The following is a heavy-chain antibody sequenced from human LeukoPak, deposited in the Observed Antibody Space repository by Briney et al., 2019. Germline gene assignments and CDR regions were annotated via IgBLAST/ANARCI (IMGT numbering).Heavy chain of an antibody. D-gene: IGHD3-22*01. J-gene: IGHJ4*02. CDR1: GGSISSSSYY. Sequence: SETLSLTCTVSGGSISSSSYYWGWIRQPPGKGLEWIGSIYYSGSTYYNPSLKSRVTISVDTSKNQFSLKLSSVTAADTAVYYCARGEFYYHSSAYFGFDYWGQGTQVTVSS. V-gene: IGHV4-39*07. CDR3: ARGEFYYHSSAYFGFDY. CDR2: IYYSGST.